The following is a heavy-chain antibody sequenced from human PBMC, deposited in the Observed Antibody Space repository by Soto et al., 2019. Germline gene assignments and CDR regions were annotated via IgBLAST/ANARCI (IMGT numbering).Heavy chain of an antibody. J-gene: IGHJ6*02. Sequence: QVQLVQSGAEVKKPGSSVRVSCKASGGTFSSHIVSWVRQAPGQGLEWMGRIIPIVGIVDYAQKFQGRVTITVDKSTTTSYMELSSLTSDDTAVYYCAWPQLMDVWGQGTTVTVSS. CDR1: GGTFSSHI. CDR3: AWPQLMDV. V-gene: IGHV1-69*02. D-gene: IGHD2-2*01. CDR2: IIPIVGIV.